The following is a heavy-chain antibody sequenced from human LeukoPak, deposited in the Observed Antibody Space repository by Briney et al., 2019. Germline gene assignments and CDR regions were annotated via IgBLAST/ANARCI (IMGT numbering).Heavy chain of an antibody. CDR3: ARDLWDLRFGERTNWYFDL. J-gene: IGHJ2*01. V-gene: IGHV4-4*07. D-gene: IGHD3-10*01. CDR1: GGSISSYY. Sequence: SETLSLTCTVSGGSISSYYWIWIRQPAGKGLEWIGRIYTSGSTNYNPSLKSRVTMSVDTSKNQFSLKLSSVTAADTAVYYCARDLWDLRFGERTNWYFDLWGRGTLVTVSS. CDR2: IYTSGST.